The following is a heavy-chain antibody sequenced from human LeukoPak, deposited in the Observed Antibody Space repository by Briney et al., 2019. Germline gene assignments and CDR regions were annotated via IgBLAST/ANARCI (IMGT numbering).Heavy chain of an antibody. V-gene: IGHV1-18*01. CDR1: GYTFTGYG. D-gene: IGHD3-16*02. CDR2: ISAYNGNT. Sequence: ASVNVSCKASGYTFTGYGISWVRQAPGQRLERMGWISAYNGNTNYAQKLQGRVTRTTDTSTSTAYMELRSLRSDDTAVYYCARDPPPMITFGGVIGVSDAFDIWGQGTMVTVSS. J-gene: IGHJ3*02. CDR3: ARDPPPMITFGGVIGVSDAFDI.